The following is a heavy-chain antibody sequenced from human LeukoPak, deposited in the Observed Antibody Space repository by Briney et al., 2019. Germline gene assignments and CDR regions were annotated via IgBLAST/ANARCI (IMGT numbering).Heavy chain of an antibody. J-gene: IGHJ3*02. CDR3: ARHQSSTIFGATPYAFDI. CDR2: IYYSGST. Sequence: SETLSLTCTVSGGSISSDYWSWIRQPPGKGLEWIGYIYYSGSTNYNPSLKSRVTISVDTSKNQFSLKLSSVTAADTAVYYCARHQSSTIFGATPYAFDIWGQGTMVTVSS. CDR1: GGSISSDY. V-gene: IGHV4-59*08. D-gene: IGHD3-3*01.